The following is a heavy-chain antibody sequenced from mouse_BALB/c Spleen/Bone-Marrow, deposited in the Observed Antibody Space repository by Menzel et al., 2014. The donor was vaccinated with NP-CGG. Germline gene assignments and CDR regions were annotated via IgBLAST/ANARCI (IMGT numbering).Heavy chain of an antibody. V-gene: IGHV5-17*02. J-gene: IGHJ2*01. CDR3: TRGGNWEDFDY. Sequence: EVHLVESGGGLVQPGGSRKLSCAASGFTFSSFGMHWVRQAPERGLEGVAYISSGSSTIYYADTVKGRFTISGDNPKNTLFLQMTSLRSEDTAMYYCTRGGNWEDFDYWGQGTTLTVSS. CDR2: ISSGSSTI. CDR1: GFTFSSFG. D-gene: IGHD4-1*01.